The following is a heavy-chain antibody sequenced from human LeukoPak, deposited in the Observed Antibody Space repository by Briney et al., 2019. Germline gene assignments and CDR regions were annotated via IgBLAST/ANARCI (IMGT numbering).Heavy chain of an antibody. CDR3: ARDRPYGSGTRGGVYYYMDV. CDR1: GGTFSSYA. J-gene: IGHJ6*03. D-gene: IGHD3-10*01. V-gene: IGHV1-69*01. Sequence: SVKVSCKASGGTFSSYAISWVRQAPGQGLEWMGGIIPIFGTANYAQKFQGRVTITADESTSTAYMELSSLRSEDTAVYYCARDRPYGSGTRGGVYYYMDVWGKGTTVTVSS. CDR2: IIPIFGTA.